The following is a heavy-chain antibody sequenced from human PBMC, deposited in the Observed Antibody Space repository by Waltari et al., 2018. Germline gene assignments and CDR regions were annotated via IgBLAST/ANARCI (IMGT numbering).Heavy chain of an antibody. J-gene: IGHJ3*02. CDR1: GFTFSYYT. CDR3: ARDRRPTLILGSGAFDI. D-gene: IGHD3-22*01. V-gene: IGHV3-21*01. CDR2: ITSDGTHT. Sequence: EVQLVESGGGLVRPGGSLRLSCAASGFTFSYYTMNWVRQAPGKAPLFLSFITSDGTHTTYADSVRGRFTIARDNAKNSLFLQINSLRADDTAVYYCARDRRPTLILGSGAFDIWGQGIKVNVSS.